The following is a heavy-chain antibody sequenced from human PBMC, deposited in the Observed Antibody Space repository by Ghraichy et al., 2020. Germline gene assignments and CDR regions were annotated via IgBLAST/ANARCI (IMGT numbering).Heavy chain of an antibody. J-gene: IGHJ5*01. CDR3: ASRDILVGSSTSFDS. D-gene: IGHD2-21*01. Sequence: SETLSLTCTVSGVSPSSTTDFWGWVRQPPGKGLEWLATISTSASDNYNPSLKSRVTVSIDTSKSQFSLKVRSVTAADTAVYYCASRDILVGSSTSFDSWGQGRLVTGS. CDR1: GVSPSSTTDF. CDR2: ISTSASD. V-gene: IGHV4-39*07.